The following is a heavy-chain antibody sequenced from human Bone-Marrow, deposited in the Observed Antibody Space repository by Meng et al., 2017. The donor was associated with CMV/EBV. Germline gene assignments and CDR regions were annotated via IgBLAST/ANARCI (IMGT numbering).Heavy chain of an antibody. J-gene: IGHJ5*02. CDR1: GGSISSSSYY. CDR2: IYYSGST. Sequence: SETLSLTCTVSGGSISSSSYYWGWIRQPPGKGLEWIGSIYYSGSTYYNPSLKSRVTISVDTSKNQFSLKLSSVTAADTAVYYCTRRRYYYGSGSSGWFDPWGQGTLVTVSS. CDR3: TRRRYYYGSGSSGWFDP. V-gene: IGHV4-39*01. D-gene: IGHD3-10*01.